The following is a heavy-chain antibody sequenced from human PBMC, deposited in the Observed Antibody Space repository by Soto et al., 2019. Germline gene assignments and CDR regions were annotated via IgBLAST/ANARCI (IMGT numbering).Heavy chain of an antibody. CDR3: AKDQMRTVWSGYGGEDY. CDR2: ISYDGSNK. D-gene: IGHD3-3*01. Sequence: PGGSLRLSCAASGFTFSSYGMHWVRQAPGKGLEWVAVISYDGSNKYYADSVKGRFTISRDNSKNTLYLQMNSLRAEDTAVYYCAKDQMRTVWSGYGGEDYWGQGTLVTVSS. V-gene: IGHV3-30*18. CDR1: GFTFSSYG. J-gene: IGHJ4*02.